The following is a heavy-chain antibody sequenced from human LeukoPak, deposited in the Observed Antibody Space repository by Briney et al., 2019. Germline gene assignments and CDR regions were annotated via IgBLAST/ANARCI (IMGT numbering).Heavy chain of an antibody. D-gene: IGHD2-8*02. J-gene: IGHJ4*02. V-gene: IGHV3-11*01. CDR2: ITSSGSNV. CDR1: GISFSDYY. Sequence: EGSLRLSCAASGISFSDYYMTWIRQAPGKGLEWISSITSSGSNVYYADSVKGRFTISRDNAKNSLSLQMNSLRAEDTAIYYCATYRQVLLPFESWGQGTLVTVSS. CDR3: ATYRQVLLPFES.